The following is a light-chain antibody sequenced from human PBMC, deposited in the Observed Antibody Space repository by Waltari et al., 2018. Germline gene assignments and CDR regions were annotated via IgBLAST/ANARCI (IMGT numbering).Light chain of an antibody. V-gene: IGLV1-51*02. J-gene: IGLJ7*01. CDR2: EDS. Sequence: QSVLTQPPSVSAAPGQRVTISCSGGSSNIGNNYVSWYRQFPGTAPKLLIYEDSERPSGMPGRFSGSKSGTSATLDITGLQAGDEADYYCGTWDSSLSGAVFGGGTHLTDL. CDR3: GTWDSSLSGAV. CDR1: SSNIGNNY.